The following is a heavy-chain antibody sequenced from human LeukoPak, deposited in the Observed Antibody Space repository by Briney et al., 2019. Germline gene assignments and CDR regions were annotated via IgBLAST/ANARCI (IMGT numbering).Heavy chain of an antibody. V-gene: IGHV3-30*02. CDR3: AKDRYPWVQGFYFDY. D-gene: IGHD3-10*01. CDR1: GFTFSSYG. J-gene: IGHJ4*02. CDR2: IRYDGSNK. Sequence: GGSLRLSCAASGFTFSSYGMHWVRQAPGKGLEWVAFIRYDGSNKYYADSVKGRFTISRDNSKNTLYLQMNSLRAEDTAVYYCAKDRYPWVQGFYFDYWGQGTLVTVSS.